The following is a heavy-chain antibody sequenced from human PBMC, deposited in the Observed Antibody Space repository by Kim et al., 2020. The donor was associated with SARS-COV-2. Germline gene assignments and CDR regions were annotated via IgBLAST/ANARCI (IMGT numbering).Heavy chain of an antibody. CDR3: ARDRLVAARPGFWFDP. D-gene: IGHD6-6*01. J-gene: IGHJ5*02. Sequence: SGKGRFTISRDNSKNTLYLQMNSLRAEDTAVYYCARDRLVAARPGFWFDPWGQGTLVTVSS. V-gene: IGHV3-30*07.